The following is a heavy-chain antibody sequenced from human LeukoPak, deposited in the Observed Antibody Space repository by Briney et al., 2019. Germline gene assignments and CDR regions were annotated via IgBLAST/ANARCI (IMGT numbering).Heavy chain of an antibody. CDR2: IYYSGST. Sequence: SETLSLTCTVSGGSISSYNYYWGWIRQPPGKGLEWIGSIYYSGSTNYNPSLKSRVTISVDTSKNQFSLKLSSVTAADTAVNYCASIAAPGIVAFTDNWFDPWGQGTLVAVSS. V-gene: IGHV4-39*01. CDR3: ASIAAPGIVAFTDNWFDP. CDR1: GGSISSYNYY. J-gene: IGHJ5*02. D-gene: IGHD6-13*01.